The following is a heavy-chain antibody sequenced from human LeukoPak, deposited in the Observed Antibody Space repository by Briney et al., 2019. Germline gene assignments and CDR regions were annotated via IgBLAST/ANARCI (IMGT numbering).Heavy chain of an antibody. CDR1: GGSISSYY. Sequence: SETLSLTCTVSGGSISSYYWSWIRQPPGKGLEWIGYIYYSGSTNYNPSLKSRVTISVDTSKNQFSLKLSSVTAADTAVYYCARGLHDDSSGYFYYYYYGMDVWGQGTTVTVSS. V-gene: IGHV4-59*08. CDR2: IYYSGST. J-gene: IGHJ6*02. D-gene: IGHD3-22*01. CDR3: ARGLHDDSSGYFYYYYYGMDV.